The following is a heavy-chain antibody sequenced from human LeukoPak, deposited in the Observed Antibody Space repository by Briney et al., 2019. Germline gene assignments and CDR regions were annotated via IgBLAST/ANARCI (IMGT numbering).Heavy chain of an antibody. CDR1: GISFSNHK. CDR2: ISSSGSQI. J-gene: IGHJ4*02. Sequence: PGGSLRLSCAVSGISFSNHKMNWVRQAPGKGLEWVSSISSSGSQIYYADSVKGRFTISRDNAKNSLYLQMSSLGVEDTAVYFCTVDGFWGQGTLVTVSS. V-gene: IGHV3-21*01. D-gene: IGHD3-10*01. CDR3: TVDGF.